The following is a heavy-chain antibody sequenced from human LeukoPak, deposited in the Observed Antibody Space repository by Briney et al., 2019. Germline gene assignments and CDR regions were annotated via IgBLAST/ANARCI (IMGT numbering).Heavy chain of an antibody. CDR3: ARDRVGYCGGDCYMGDY. D-gene: IGHD2-21*02. CDR1: GFTFSSYG. Sequence: PGGSLRLSCAASGFTFSSYGMHWVRQAPGKGLEWVAVIWYDGSNKYYADSVKGRFTISRDNSKNTLYLQMNSLRAEDTAVYYCARDRVGYCGGDCYMGDYWGQGTPVTVSS. J-gene: IGHJ4*02. CDR2: IWYDGSNK. V-gene: IGHV3-33*01.